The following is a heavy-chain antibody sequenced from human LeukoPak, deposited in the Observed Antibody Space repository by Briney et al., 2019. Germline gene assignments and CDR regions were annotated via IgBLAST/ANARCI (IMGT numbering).Heavy chain of an antibody. D-gene: IGHD3-9*01. J-gene: IGHJ3*02. CDR3: ARVMWIRYFDWLGAFDI. CDR2: IYTSGST. CDR1: GGSISSGSYY. V-gene: IGHV4-61*02. Sequence: SETLSLTCTVSGGSISSGSYYWSWIRQPAGRGLEWIGRIYTSGSTNYNPSLKSRVTISVDTSKNQFSLKLSSVTAADTAVYYCARVMWIRYFDWLGAFDIWGQGTMVTVSS.